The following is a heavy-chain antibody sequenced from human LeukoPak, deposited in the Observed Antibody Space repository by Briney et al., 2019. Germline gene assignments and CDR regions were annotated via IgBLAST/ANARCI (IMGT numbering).Heavy chain of an antibody. CDR1: GGSISSRNYY. CDR2: VYYTGTT. CDR3: ARISASGGTSYYYMDV. J-gene: IGHJ6*03. V-gene: IGHV4-39*01. Sequence: PSETLSLTCTVSGGSISSRNYYWGWIRQPPGKGLEWIGGVYYTGTTYSNPSLKSRVTISVDTSKNQFSLRLSSVTAADTAVYYCARISASGGTSYYYMDVWGKGTTVTVSS. D-gene: IGHD3-10*01.